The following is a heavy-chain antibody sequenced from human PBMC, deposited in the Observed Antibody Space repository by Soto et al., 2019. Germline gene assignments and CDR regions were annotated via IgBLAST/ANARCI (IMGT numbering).Heavy chain of an antibody. V-gene: IGHV1-69*02. CDR3: AISPYYDSSGYYYRSERRDY. CDR2: IIPILGIA. CDR1: GGTFSSYT. D-gene: IGHD3-22*01. J-gene: IGHJ4*02. Sequence: QVQLVQSGAEVEKPGSSVKVSCKASGGTFSSYTISWMRQAPGQGLEWMGRIIPILGIANYAQKFQGRVTITADKSTSTAYMELSSLRSEDTAVYYCAISPYYDSSGYYYRSERRDYWGQGTLVTVSS.